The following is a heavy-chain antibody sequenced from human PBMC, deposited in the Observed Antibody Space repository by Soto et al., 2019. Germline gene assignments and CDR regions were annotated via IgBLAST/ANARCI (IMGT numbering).Heavy chain of an antibody. Sequence: SETLSLTCAVYGGSFSGYYWSWIRRPPGKGLEWIGEINHSGSTNYNPSLKSRVTISVDTSKNQFSLKLSSVTAADTAVYYCARDCGRYYYGSGSYWMNYYYGMDVWGQGTTVTVSS. CDR3: ARDCGRYYYGSGSYWMNYYYGMDV. CDR2: INHSGST. V-gene: IGHV4-34*01. D-gene: IGHD3-10*01. CDR1: GGSFSGYY. J-gene: IGHJ6*02.